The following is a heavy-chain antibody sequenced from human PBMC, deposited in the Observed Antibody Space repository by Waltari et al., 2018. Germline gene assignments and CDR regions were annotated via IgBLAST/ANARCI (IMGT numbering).Heavy chain of an antibody. CDR3: VRVGEENSNSQYRWFDA. Sequence: VQLVESGGGVVQPGRSLRRSWAASGFTFSSYGMHWARQAPGKGLEWVANIKKDGSEIHYVDSVKGRFTISRDNAKKSVYLQMNSLRVEDTAVYFCVRVGEENSNSQYRWFDAWGQGSLVTVSS. CDR1: GFTFSSYG. J-gene: IGHJ5*02. V-gene: IGHV3-7*01. CDR2: IKKDGSEI. D-gene: IGHD3-16*02.